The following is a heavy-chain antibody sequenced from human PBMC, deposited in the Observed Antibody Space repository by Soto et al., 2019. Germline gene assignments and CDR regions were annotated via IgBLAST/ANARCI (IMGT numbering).Heavy chain of an antibody. D-gene: IGHD2-2*01. Sequence: QVQLQESGPGLVKPSEILSLTCTVSGESVKSGSYYWNWIRQPPGKGLEWIGYIHYSGNTRYNPSLKSQVAMSLDTSKNQFSLKLTSVTAADTAVYYCATHATWSPGRFDPWGQGTLVTVSS. CDR3: ATHATWSPGRFDP. J-gene: IGHJ5*02. V-gene: IGHV4-61*01. CDR2: IHYSGNT. CDR1: GESVKSGSYY.